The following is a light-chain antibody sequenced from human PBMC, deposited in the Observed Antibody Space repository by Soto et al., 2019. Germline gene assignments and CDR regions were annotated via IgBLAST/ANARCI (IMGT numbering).Light chain of an antibody. CDR1: QSISSY. CDR2: AAS. CDR3: QQYNNWPWT. J-gene: IGKJ1*01. V-gene: IGKV1-39*01. Sequence: IQMTQSPSSLSASVGARVTITCRASQSISSYLNWYQQKPGKAPKLLIYAASSLQSGVPSRFSGSGSGTDFTLTISSLQSEDFAVYYCQQYNNWPWTFGQGTKVDIK.